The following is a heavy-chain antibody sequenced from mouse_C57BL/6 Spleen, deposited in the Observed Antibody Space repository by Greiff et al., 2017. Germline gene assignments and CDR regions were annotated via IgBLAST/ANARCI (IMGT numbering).Heavy chain of an antibody. Sequence: QVQLQQPGAELVRPGTSVKLSCKASGYTFTSYWMHWVKQRPGQGLEWIGVIDPSDSYTNYNQKFKGKATLTVDTSSSTAYMQLSSLTSEDSAVYYCAREENWDNYWGQGTTLTVSS. CDR3: AREENWDNY. V-gene: IGHV1-59*01. D-gene: IGHD4-1*01. CDR2: IDPSDSYT. CDR1: GYTFTSYW. J-gene: IGHJ2*01.